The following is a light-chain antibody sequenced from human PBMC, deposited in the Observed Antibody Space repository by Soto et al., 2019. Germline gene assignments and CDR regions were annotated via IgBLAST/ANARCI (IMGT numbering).Light chain of an antibody. CDR2: AAS. Sequence: DIQMTQSPSSLSASVGDRVTITCQASQNINNYLNWYQQKLGKAPKLLIYAASSLQSGVPSRFSGSGSGTEFTLTISSLQPDDFATYYCQQYNSYSFGQGTKVDI. CDR1: QNINNY. J-gene: IGKJ1*01. CDR3: QQYNSYS. V-gene: IGKV1-16*01.